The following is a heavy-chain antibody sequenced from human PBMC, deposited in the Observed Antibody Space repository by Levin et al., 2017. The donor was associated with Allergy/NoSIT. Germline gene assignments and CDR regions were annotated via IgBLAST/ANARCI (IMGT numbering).Heavy chain of an antibody. D-gene: IGHD2-21*02. J-gene: IGHJ4*02. CDR1: GYSFPSYW. CDR2: IYPGDSDT. V-gene: IGHV5-51*01. Sequence: GESLKISCKGSGYSFPSYWIGWVRQMPGKGLEWMGIIYPGDSDTRYTPSFQGQVTISVDKSISTAYLQWSSLKASDTAMYYCAIRGAAGDSFGYYFDYRGRGTLVTVSS. CDR3: AIRGAAGDSFGYYFDY.